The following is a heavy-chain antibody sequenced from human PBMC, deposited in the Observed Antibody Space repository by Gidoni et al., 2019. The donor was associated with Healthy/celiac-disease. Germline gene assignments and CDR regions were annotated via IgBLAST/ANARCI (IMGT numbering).Heavy chain of an antibody. CDR3: TRPYNYYGSSGYPYY. V-gene: IGHV3-73*02. CDR2: IRSQANSYAT. J-gene: IGHJ4*02. D-gene: IGHD3-22*01. Sequence: EVQLVESGGGLVQPGGSLKLSCAASGFTFTGSAMHWVRQASGKGLEWVGRIRSQANSYATAYAASVKGRFTISRDDSKNTAYLQMNSLKTEDTAVYYCTRPYNYYGSSGYPYYWGQGTLVTVSS. CDR1: GFTFTGSA.